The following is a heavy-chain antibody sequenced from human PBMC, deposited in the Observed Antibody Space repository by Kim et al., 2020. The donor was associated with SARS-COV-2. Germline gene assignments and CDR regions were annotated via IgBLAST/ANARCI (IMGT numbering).Heavy chain of an antibody. CDR1: GFTFSSYS. Sequence: GGSLRLSCAASGFTFSSYSMNWVRQGPGKGLEWVSSISSSSSYIYYADSVKGRFTISRDNAKNSLYLQMNSLRAEDTAVYYCARDSALGYDYVWGSYRFSPVGYWGQGTLVTVSS. V-gene: IGHV3-21*01. J-gene: IGHJ4*02. CDR3: ARDSALGYDYVWGSYRFSPVGY. D-gene: IGHD3-16*02. CDR2: ISSSSSYI.